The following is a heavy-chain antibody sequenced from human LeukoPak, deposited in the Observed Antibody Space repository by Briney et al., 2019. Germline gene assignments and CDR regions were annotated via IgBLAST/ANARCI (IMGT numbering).Heavy chain of an antibody. CDR2: ISSGSSAI. CDR1: GFTFTTYS. CDR3: ARDLGYYDSSGYYRGAEYFQH. J-gene: IGHJ1*01. Sequence: GGSLRLSCEASGFTFTTYSMTWVRQAPGKGLEWVSIISSGSSAIFSADALKGRFTISRDDAKNLLYLQMNSLRAEDTAVYYCARDLGYYDSSGYYRGAEYFQHWGQGTLVTVSS. V-gene: IGHV3-21*04. D-gene: IGHD3-22*01.